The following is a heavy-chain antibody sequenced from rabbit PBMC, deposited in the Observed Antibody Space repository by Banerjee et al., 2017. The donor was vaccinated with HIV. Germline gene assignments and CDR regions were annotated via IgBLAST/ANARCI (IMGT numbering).Heavy chain of an antibody. V-gene: IGHV1S45*01. D-gene: IGHD6-1*01. Sequence: QEQLVESGGGLVQPEGSLTLTYQASGFTISSFYYMCWVRQAPGKGLEWIACILTGINGNTYYASWAKGRFTISKTSSTTVTLQMTSLTVADTATYFCARDWRAGGDGYATDLWGPGTLVTVS. CDR1: GFTISSFYY. CDR2: ILTGINGNT. CDR3: ARDWRAGGDGYATDL. J-gene: IGHJ4*01.